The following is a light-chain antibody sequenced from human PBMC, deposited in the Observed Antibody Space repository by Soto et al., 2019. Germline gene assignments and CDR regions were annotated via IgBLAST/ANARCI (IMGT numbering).Light chain of an antibody. Sequence: EIVMTQSPATLSVSPGERVTLSCRASQSVSSRLAWYQQKPGQSPRLLIYGAYTRSTGIPARFSGSGSGTEFTITISSLQSEDFGLYYCHQYKNFWTFGQGTKVEIK. CDR1: QSVSSR. CDR2: GAY. J-gene: IGKJ1*01. V-gene: IGKV3-15*01. CDR3: HQYKNFWT.